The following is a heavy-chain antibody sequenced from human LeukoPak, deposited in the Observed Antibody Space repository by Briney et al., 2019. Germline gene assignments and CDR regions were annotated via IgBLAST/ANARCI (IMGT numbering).Heavy chain of an antibody. CDR2: INHSGST. Sequence: SETLSLTCAVYGGSFSGYYWSWLRQPPGKGLEWVGEINHSGSTNYNPSLKSRVTISVDTPKNQFSLKLSSVTAADTAVYYCATMYDFWSGYSSSYYFDYWGQGTLVTVSS. D-gene: IGHD3-3*01. J-gene: IGHJ4*02. V-gene: IGHV4-34*01. CDR1: GGSFSGYY. CDR3: ATMYDFWSGYSSSYYFDY.